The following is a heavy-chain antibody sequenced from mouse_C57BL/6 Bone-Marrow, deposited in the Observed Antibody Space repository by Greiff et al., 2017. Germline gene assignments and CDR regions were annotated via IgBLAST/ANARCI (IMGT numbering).Heavy chain of an antibody. Sequence: VQLQQSGAELVRPGASVKLSCTASGFNIKDDYMHWVQQRPEQGLEWIGWIDPENGDTAYASKFQGKATITADTTSNTAYLQLSSLTSEDTAVYYCTTGWLLPLDFDVWGTGTTVTVSS. D-gene: IGHD2-3*01. CDR3: TTGWLLPLDFDV. V-gene: IGHV14-4*01. CDR2: IDPENGDT. J-gene: IGHJ1*03. CDR1: GFNIKDDY.